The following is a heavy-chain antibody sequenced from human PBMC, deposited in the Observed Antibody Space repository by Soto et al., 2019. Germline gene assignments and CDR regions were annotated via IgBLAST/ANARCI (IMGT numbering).Heavy chain of an antibody. CDR1: GYSFTTYW. J-gene: IGHJ5*02. CDR3: ARRPLYSNYGYWFDP. Sequence: GESLKISCKGSGYSFTTYWIGWVRQMPGKGLEWMGIIYPGDSDTRYSPSFQGQVTISADKSISTAYLQWSSLKASDTAMYYCARRPLYSNYGYWFDPWGQGTLVTVS. CDR2: IYPGDSDT. V-gene: IGHV5-51*01. D-gene: IGHD4-4*01.